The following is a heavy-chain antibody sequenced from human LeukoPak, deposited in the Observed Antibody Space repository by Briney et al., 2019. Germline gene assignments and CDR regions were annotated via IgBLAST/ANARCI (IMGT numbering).Heavy chain of an antibody. CDR3: ARVRYGDYALDY. CDR1: GFTFSSYA. J-gene: IGHJ4*02. D-gene: IGHD4-17*01. CDR2: ISGSGGST. Sequence: GGSLRLSCAASGFTFSSYAMSWVRQAPGKGLEWVSAISGSGGSTYYADSVKGRFTISRDNSKNTLYLQMNSLRAEDTAVYYCARVRYGDYALDYWGQGTLVTVSS. V-gene: IGHV3-23*01.